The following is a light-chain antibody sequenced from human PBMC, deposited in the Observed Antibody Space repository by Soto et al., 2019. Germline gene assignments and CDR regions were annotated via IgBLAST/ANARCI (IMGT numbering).Light chain of an antibody. CDR1: QSVSSN. Sequence: EIVMTHSPATLSVSPGGRATLSCRASQSVSSNLAWYQQKPGQAPRLLIYGASTRATGIPARFSGSGSGTEFTLTISSLQSEDFAVYYCQQYNNWPPWTFGQGTKVDIK. J-gene: IGKJ1*01. CDR3: QQYNNWPPWT. CDR2: GAS. V-gene: IGKV3-15*01.